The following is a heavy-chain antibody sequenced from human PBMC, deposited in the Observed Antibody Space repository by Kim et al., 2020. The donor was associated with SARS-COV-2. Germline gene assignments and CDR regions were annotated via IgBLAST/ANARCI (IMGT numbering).Heavy chain of an antibody. CDR2: INHSGST. Sequence: SETLSLTCAVYGGSFSGYYWSWIRQPPGKGLEWIGEINHSGSTNYNPSLKSRVTISVDTSKNQFSLKLSSVTAADTAVYYCARGVLRYFDWLLSSYYFDYWGQGTLVTVSS. D-gene: IGHD3-9*01. J-gene: IGHJ4*02. CDR1: GGSFSGYY. CDR3: ARGVLRYFDWLLSSYYFDY. V-gene: IGHV4-34*01.